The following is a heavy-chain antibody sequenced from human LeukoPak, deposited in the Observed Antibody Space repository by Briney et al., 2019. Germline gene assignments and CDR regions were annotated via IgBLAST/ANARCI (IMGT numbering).Heavy chain of an antibody. CDR3: ARDSCGGGGRHYWYFDL. D-gene: IGHD4-23*01. CDR2: IHPNSGGT. CDR1: GYTFTGYY. Sequence: ASVKVSCKASGYTFTGYYIHWVRQAPGQGLEWMGWIHPNSGGTNYAQKFQGRVTMTRDTSITTASMELSSLKPDDTAVYYCARDSCGGGGRHYWYFDLWGRGTLVTVSS. J-gene: IGHJ2*01. V-gene: IGHV1-2*02.